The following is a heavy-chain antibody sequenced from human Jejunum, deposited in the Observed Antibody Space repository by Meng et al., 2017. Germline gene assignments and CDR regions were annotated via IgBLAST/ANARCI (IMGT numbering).Heavy chain of an antibody. V-gene: IGHV3-74*01. CDR3: ARGRYASVGFDY. D-gene: IGHD2-2*01. CDR1: GFTFNSYW. CDR2: IKNDGSST. J-gene: IGHJ4*02. Sequence: VLVVESGGGLVQPGCSLIISCAASGFTFNSYWMHWVRQGPGKGLVWVSQIKNDGSSTDYADSVKGRFTISRDNAKNMLYLQMNSLRAEDTAVYYCARGRYASVGFDYWGQGTLVTVSS.